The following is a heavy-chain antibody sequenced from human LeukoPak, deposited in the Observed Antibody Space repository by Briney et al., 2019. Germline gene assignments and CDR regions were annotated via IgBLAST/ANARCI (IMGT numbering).Heavy chain of an antibody. D-gene: IGHD1-1*01. CDR3: TTETNWYFDL. CDR1: GFTFTNAW. Sequence: GGSLRPSCAASGFTFTNAWMSWVRQAPGKGLEWIGRIKSKTDGGTTDYAAPVKGRFTISRDDSENTLYLQMNSLKTEDTAVYFCTTETNWYFDLWGRGTLVTVSS. CDR2: IKSKTDGGTT. V-gene: IGHV3-15*01. J-gene: IGHJ2*01.